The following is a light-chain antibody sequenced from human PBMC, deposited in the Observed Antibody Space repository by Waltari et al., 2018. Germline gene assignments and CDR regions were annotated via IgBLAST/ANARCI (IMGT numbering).Light chain of an antibody. CDR2: LNSDGSH. CDR1: SGHSSYA. CDR3: QTWGTGLWV. V-gene: IGLV4-69*01. Sequence: QLVLTQSPSASASLGASVTLTCTLSSGHSSYALAWHQQQPEKGPRYLMKLNSDGSHSKGDGIPDRFSGSSSGAERYLTISSLQSEDEADYYCQTWGTGLWVFGGGTKLTVL. J-gene: IGLJ3*02.